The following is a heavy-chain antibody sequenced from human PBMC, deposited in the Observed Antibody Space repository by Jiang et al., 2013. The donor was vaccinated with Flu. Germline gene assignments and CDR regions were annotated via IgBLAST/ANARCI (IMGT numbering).Heavy chain of an antibody. CDR1: GDSIRSNY. CDR3: ARSIIGVTVTRLDF. J-gene: IGHJ4*02. Sequence: KPSETLSLSCTVSGDSIRSNYWSWLRQPPGRGLEWLGYISHSGSTNYNPSLNSRVTISRDTSKNQFSLRLTSVTAADTAPYYCARSIIGVTVTRLDFWGQGSLVTVSS. CDR2: ISHSGST. D-gene: IGHD3-3*01. V-gene: IGHV4-59*01.